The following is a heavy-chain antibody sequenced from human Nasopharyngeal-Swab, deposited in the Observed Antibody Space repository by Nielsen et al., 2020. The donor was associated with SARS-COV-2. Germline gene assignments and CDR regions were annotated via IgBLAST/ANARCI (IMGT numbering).Heavy chain of an antibody. CDR3: ARDRITMVRGVISLTNWFDL. Sequence: ASVKVSCKASGYTFTSYYMHWVRQAPGQGLEWMGIINPSGGSTSYAQKFQGRVTMTRDTSTSTVYMELSSLRSEDTAVYYCARDRITMVRGVISLTNWFDLWGQGTLVTVSS. CDR2: INPSGGST. CDR1: GYTFTSYY. J-gene: IGHJ5*02. D-gene: IGHD3-10*01. V-gene: IGHV1-46*01.